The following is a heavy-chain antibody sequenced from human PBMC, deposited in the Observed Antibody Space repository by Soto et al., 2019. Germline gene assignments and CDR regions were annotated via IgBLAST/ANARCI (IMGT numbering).Heavy chain of an antibody. CDR1: GYKFSNYW. J-gene: IGHJ3*02. Sequence: GESLKISCKASGYKFSNYWIGWVRQKPGKGLEWMGIIYPGDSDTRYSPSLQGQVTISADKSIDTAYLQWDPLKASDTALYYCAILGVDIARASYDAFDIWGQGTGVIVPS. D-gene: IGHD2-15*01. V-gene: IGHV5-51*01. CDR2: IYPGDSDT. CDR3: AILGVDIARASYDAFDI.